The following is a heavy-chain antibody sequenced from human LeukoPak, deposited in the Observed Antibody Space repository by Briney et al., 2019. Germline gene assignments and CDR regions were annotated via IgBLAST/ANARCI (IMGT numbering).Heavy chain of an antibody. CDR3: GRQGAAGKYYYYYMDV. V-gene: IGHV5-51*01. J-gene: IGHJ6*03. CDR1: GYNFPIYW. CDR2: IYPDDSNT. Sequence: GESLKISCQGSGYNFPIYWIGWVRQMPGQGLEWMGIIYPDDSNTIYGPSFQGQVTISADESINTAYLEWSSLKASDTAIYYCGRQGAAGKYYYYYMDVWGKGTTVTVSS. D-gene: IGHD6-13*01.